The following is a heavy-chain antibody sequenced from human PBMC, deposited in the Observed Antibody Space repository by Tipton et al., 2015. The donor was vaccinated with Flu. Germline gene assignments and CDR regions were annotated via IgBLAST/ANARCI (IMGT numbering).Heavy chain of an antibody. Sequence: SGFTFSDDYMSWIRQAPGKGLECVSYISSSGSTIYYTDSVKGRFTISRDNAKNSLYLQMNSLRAEDTAVYYCARGGDFGDYFDYWGQGTLVTVSS. D-gene: IGHD4-17*01. J-gene: IGHJ4*02. CDR3: ARGGDFGDYFDY. CDR1: GFTFSDDY. V-gene: IGHV3-11*01. CDR2: ISSSGSTI.